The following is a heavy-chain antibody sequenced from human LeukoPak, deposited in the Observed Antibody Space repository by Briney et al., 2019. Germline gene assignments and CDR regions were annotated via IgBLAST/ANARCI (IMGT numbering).Heavy chain of an antibody. CDR1: GFIFDNYA. CDR2: INWNGDII. CDR3: AKDGVSVFGVIISFDF. J-gene: IGHJ4*02. D-gene: IGHD3-3*01. Sequence: GRSLSLSCAVSGFIFDNYAMHWVRLAPGKGLERVSGINWNGDIIGYADSVKGRFTISRDNAKNSLYLQMSSLRAEDTAFYYCAKDGVSVFGVIISFDFWGQGTLVTVSS. V-gene: IGHV3-9*01.